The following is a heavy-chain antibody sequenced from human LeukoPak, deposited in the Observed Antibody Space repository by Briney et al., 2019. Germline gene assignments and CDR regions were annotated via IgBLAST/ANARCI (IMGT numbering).Heavy chain of an antibody. Sequence: GASVKVSCKASGYTFTGYYMHWVRQAPGQGLEWMGWINPNSGGTNYAQKFQGRVTMTRDTSISTAYMELSRLRSDDTAVYYCARARPRVVPFDAFDIWGQGTMVTVSS. V-gene: IGHV1-2*02. CDR1: GYTFTGYY. CDR2: INPNSGGT. CDR3: ARARPRVVPFDAFDI. D-gene: IGHD3-3*01. J-gene: IGHJ3*02.